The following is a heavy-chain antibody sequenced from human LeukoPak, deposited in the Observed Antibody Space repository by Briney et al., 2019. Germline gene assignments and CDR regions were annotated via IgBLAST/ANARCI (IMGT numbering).Heavy chain of an antibody. J-gene: IGHJ6*02. Sequence: AETLSLTCTVSGCSISSYYWNWIRQPPGKGLEWIGYIYYSGSNNYNPSLKSGVTISVDTSKNQFCLQLSSVTAADKAVVYFSRDLRGGVDYGMDGWGQGTTVTVSS. CDR2: IYYSGSN. CDR3: SRDLRGGVDYGMDG. CDR1: GCSISSYY. D-gene: IGHD3-16*01. V-gene: IGHV4-59*01.